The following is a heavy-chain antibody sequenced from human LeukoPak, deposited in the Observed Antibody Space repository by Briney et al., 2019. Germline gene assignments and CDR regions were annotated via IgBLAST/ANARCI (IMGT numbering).Heavy chain of an antibody. CDR2: ISHSGST. CDR1: GGSFSGYY. J-gene: IGHJ4*02. V-gene: IGHV4-34*01. CDR3: AGSTYYDILTGYSLFDY. Sequence: SETLSLTCAVYGGSFSGYYWSWIRQPPGKGLEWIGEISHSGSTNYNPSLKSRATISVDTSKNQFSLKLSSVTAADTAVYYCAGSTYYDILTGYSLFDYWGQGTLVTVSS. D-gene: IGHD3-9*01.